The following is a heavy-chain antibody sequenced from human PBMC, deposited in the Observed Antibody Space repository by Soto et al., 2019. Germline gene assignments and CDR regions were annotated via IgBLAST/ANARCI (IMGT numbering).Heavy chain of an antibody. CDR1: GYTFTSYA. Sequence: ASVKVSCKASGYTFTSYAMHWVRQAPGQRLEWMGWINAGNGNTKYSQKFQGRVTITRDTSASTAYMELSSLRSEDTAVYYCARVGATKGSDAFDIWGQGTMVTVSS. CDR2: INAGNGNT. V-gene: IGHV1-3*01. D-gene: IGHD3-10*01. J-gene: IGHJ3*02. CDR3: ARVGATKGSDAFDI.